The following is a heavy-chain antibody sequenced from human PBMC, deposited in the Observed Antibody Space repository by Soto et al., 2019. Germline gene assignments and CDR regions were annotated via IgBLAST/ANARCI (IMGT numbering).Heavy chain of an antibody. Sequence: AASVKVSCKASGYTFTGYYMHWVRQAPGQGLEWMGWINPNSGGTNYAQKFQGWVTMTRDTSISTAYMELSRLRSDDTAVYYCARDRIAVAGGYYYYYGMDVWGQGTTVTVSS. V-gene: IGHV1-2*04. CDR3: ARDRIAVAGGYYYYYGMDV. J-gene: IGHJ6*02. CDR1: GYTFTGYY. D-gene: IGHD6-19*01. CDR2: INPNSGGT.